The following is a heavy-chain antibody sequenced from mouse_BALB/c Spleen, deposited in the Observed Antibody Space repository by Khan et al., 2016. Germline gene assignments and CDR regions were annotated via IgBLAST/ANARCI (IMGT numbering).Heavy chain of an antibody. CDR2: INTYTGEP. CDR3: ARGDSLN. CDR1: GYTFTNYG. V-gene: IGHV9-3-1*01. J-gene: IGHJ3*01. Sequence: QIQLVQSGPELKKPGETVKISCKASGYTFTNYGMNWVKQAPGKGLKWMGWINTYTGEPTYADDFKGRFAFSLETSASTAYLQINNLKKEDTATYFWARGDSLNWGQGTLVTVSA.